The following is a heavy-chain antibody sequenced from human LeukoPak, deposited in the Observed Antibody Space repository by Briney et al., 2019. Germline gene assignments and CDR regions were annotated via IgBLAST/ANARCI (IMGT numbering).Heavy chain of an antibody. J-gene: IGHJ1*01. D-gene: IGHD4-17*01. CDR3: AKDRGDYGVFQH. V-gene: IGHV3-30*18. CDR1: GFTFSSYS. CDR2: ISYDGSNK. Sequence: GGSLRLSCAASGFTFSSYSMNWVRQAPGKGLEWVAVISYDGSNKYYADSVKGRFTISRDNSKNTLYLQMNSLRAEDTAVYYCAKDRGDYGVFQHWGQGTLVTVSS.